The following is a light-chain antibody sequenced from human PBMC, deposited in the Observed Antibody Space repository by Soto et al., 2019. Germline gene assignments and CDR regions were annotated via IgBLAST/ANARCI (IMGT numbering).Light chain of an antibody. CDR2: DTF. CDR1: QSVNSY. V-gene: IGKV3-11*01. J-gene: IGKJ2*01. Sequence: EIVLTQSPATLSLSPGERATLSCTASQSVNSYLAWYQHRPGQAPRLLIYDTFNRATGVPARFSGSGSGTDFTLTISSLEPEDFAVYYCQHRTSRYTFGQGPRWRPN. CDR3: QHRTSRYT.